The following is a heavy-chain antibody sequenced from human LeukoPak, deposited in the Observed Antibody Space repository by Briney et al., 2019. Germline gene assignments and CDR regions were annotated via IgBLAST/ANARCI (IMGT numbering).Heavy chain of an antibody. CDR3: ARDLKAATIFGVVSIPPAIDYGMDV. D-gene: IGHD3-3*01. Sequence: SETLSLTCTVSGGSISSYYWSWIRQPAGKGLEWIGRIYTSGSTNYNPSLKSRVAMSVDTSKNQFSLKLSSVTAADTAVYYCARDLKAATIFGVVSIPPAIDYGMDVWGQGTTVTVSS. CDR2: IYTSGST. V-gene: IGHV4-4*07. J-gene: IGHJ6*02. CDR1: GGSISSYY.